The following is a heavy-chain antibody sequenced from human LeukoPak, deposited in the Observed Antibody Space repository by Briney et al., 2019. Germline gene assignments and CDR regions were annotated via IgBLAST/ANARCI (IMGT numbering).Heavy chain of an antibody. J-gene: IGHJ4*02. D-gene: IGHD6-6*01. CDR1: GFTFSDYY. CDR2: ISSSGSTI. V-gene: IGHV3-11*04. Sequence: GGSLRLSCAASGFTFSDYYMSWIRQAPGKGLEWVSYISSSGSTIYYADSVKGRFTISRDNAKNSLYLQMNSLRPEDTAVYYCARDSRASSSSGRDLDYWGQGTLVTVSS. CDR3: ARDSRASSSSGRDLDY.